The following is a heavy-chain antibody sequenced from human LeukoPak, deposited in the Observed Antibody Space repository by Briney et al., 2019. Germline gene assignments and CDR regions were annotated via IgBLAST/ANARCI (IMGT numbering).Heavy chain of an antibody. CDR3: ARDYYGSGSYITGYMGV. CDR2: IIPIFGTA. Sequence: SVKVSCKASGGTFSSYAISWVRQAPGQGLEWTGGIIPIFGTANYAQKFQGRVTITTDESTSTAYMELSSLRSEDTAVYYCARDYYGSGSYITGYMGVWGKGTTVTVSS. J-gene: IGHJ6*03. V-gene: IGHV1-69*05. D-gene: IGHD3-10*01. CDR1: GGTFSSYA.